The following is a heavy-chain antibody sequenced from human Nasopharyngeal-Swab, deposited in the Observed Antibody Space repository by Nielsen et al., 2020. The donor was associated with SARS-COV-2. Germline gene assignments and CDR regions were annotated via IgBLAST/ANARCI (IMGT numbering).Heavy chain of an antibody. CDR1: GFTFSTNG. CDR3: AREPTVLRSSHRDAFDI. J-gene: IGHJ3*02. Sequence: GGPLRLSCVASGFTFSTNGMHGVPQAPGKGLKWVAVIWYDGSNKYYADSVKGRFTIPRDNSKNTLYLQMNSLRAEDTAVYYWAREPTVLRSSHRDAFDIWGQGTMVTVSS. D-gene: IGHD2/OR15-2a*01. V-gene: IGHV3-33*01. CDR2: IWYDGSNK.